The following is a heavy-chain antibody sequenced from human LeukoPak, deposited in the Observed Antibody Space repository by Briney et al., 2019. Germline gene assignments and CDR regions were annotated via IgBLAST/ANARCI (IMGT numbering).Heavy chain of an antibody. Sequence: SETLSLTCTVSGYSISSGFSWVWIRQPSGKGLEWIGSIYHSGSTYYNPSLKSRVTMSVDTSKNQFSLKLSSVTAADTAVYYCARDPSSISSSWYNWFDPWGQGTLVTVSS. CDR1: GYSISSGFS. CDR3: ARDPSSISSSWYNWFDP. V-gene: IGHV4-38-2*02. J-gene: IGHJ5*02. CDR2: IYHSGST. D-gene: IGHD6-13*01.